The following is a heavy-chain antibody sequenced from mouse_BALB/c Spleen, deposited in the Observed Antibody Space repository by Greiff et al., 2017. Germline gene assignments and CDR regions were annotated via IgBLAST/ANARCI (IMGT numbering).Heavy chain of an antibody. CDR3: ARGGYRHDGAWFAY. V-gene: IGHV3-6*02. CDR2: ISYDGSN. Sequence: EVQVVESGPGLVKPSQSLSLTCSVTGYSITSGYYWNWIRQFPGNKLEWMGYISYDGSNNYNPSLKNRISITRDTSKNQFFLKLNSVTTEDTATYYCARGGYRHDGAWFAYWGQGTLVTVSA. J-gene: IGHJ3*01. D-gene: IGHD2-14*01. CDR1: GYSITSGYY.